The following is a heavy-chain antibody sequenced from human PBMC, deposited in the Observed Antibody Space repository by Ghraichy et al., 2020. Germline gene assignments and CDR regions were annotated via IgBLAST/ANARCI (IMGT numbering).Heavy chain of an antibody. Sequence: GESLNISCKGSGYSFTSYWIGWVRQMPGKGLEWMGIIYPGDSDTRYSPSFQGQVTISADKSISTAYLQWSSLKASDTAMYYCASGGLLYSSSWYEVDYWGQGTLVTVSS. J-gene: IGHJ4*02. D-gene: IGHD6-13*01. V-gene: IGHV5-51*01. CDR2: IYPGDSDT. CDR3: ASGGLLYSSSWYEVDY. CDR1: GYSFTSYW.